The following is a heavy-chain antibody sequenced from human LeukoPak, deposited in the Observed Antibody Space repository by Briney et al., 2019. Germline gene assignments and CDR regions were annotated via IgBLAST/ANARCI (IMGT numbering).Heavy chain of an antibody. Sequence: SETLSLTCTVSGGSISSYYWSWIRQPPGKGLEWIGYIYYSGSTNYNPSLKSRVTISVDTSKNQFSLKLSSVTAADTAVYYCARIATAGIYYMDVWGKGTTVTVSS. CDR3: ARIATAGIYYMDV. J-gene: IGHJ6*03. V-gene: IGHV4-59*01. CDR2: IYYSGST. D-gene: IGHD6-13*01. CDR1: GGSISSYY.